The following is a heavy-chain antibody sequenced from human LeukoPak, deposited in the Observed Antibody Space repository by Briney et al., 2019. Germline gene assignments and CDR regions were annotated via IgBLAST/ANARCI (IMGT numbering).Heavy chain of an antibody. CDR3: ARVLPGLAFDI. D-gene: IGHD3-16*01. Sequence: KTSETLSLTCTVSGGSISNTPYYWGWIRQPPGKGLEWIGYIYSSGSTYYNLSLQSRLTISSDTSKSHFSLRLTSVTSADTATYYCARVLPGLAFDIWGQGTMVTVSS. CDR1: GGSISNTPYY. V-gene: IGHV4-39*07. J-gene: IGHJ3*02. CDR2: IYSSGST.